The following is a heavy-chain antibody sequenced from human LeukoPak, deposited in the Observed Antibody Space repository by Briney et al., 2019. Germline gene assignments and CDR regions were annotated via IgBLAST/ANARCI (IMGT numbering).Heavy chain of an antibody. Sequence: GGSLRLSCAASGFTFSSYAMSWVRQAPGKGLEWVSAISGSGGSTYYADSVKGRFTISSDNSKNTLFLQINSLSADDTAVYYCAKGPHGGDCCYFDYWGQGNLDSVFS. CDR1: GFTFSSYA. CDR3: AKGPHGGDCCYFDY. D-gene: IGHD2-21*02. V-gene: IGHV3-23*01. J-gene: IGHJ4*02. CDR2: ISGSGGST.